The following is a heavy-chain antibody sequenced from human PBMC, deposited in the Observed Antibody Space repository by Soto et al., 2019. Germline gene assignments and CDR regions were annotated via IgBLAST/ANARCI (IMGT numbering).Heavy chain of an antibody. J-gene: IGHJ6*02. CDR2: IYPGDSDT. D-gene: IGHD4-17*01. Sequence: GESLKISCKGSGYSFTSYWIGWVRQMPGKGLEWMGIIYPGDSDTRYSPSFQGQVTISADKSISTAYLQWSSLKASDTAMYYCATTTVTTLNYYYYYGMDVWGQGTTVTVSS. CDR1: GYSFTSYW. V-gene: IGHV5-51*01. CDR3: ATTTVTTLNYYYYYGMDV.